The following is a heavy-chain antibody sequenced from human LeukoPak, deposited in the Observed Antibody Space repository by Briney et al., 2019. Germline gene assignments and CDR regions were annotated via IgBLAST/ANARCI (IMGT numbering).Heavy chain of an antibody. Sequence: GESLKISCKGSGYSFTSYWIGWVRQMPGKGLEWMGIIYPGDSDTRYSPSFQGQVTISADKSISTAYLQWSSLKASDTAMYYCARWWSDYYDSSGYYGYWGQGTLVTVSS. D-gene: IGHD3-22*01. CDR1: GYSFTSYW. CDR3: ARWWSDYYDSSGYYGY. V-gene: IGHV5-51*01. CDR2: IYPGDSDT. J-gene: IGHJ4*02.